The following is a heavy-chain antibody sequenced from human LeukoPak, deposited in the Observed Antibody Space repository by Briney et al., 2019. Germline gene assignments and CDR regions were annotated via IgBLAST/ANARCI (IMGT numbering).Heavy chain of an antibody. J-gene: IGHJ5*02. D-gene: IGHD6-19*01. Sequence: PGRSLRLSCAASGFTFSSYAMSWVRQAPGKGLEWVSAISGSGGSTYYADSVKGRFTISRDNSKNTLYLQMNSLRAEDTALYYCARDTSGWYLFDPWGQGTLVTVSS. V-gene: IGHV3-23*01. CDR1: GFTFSSYA. CDR2: ISGSGGST. CDR3: ARDTSGWYLFDP.